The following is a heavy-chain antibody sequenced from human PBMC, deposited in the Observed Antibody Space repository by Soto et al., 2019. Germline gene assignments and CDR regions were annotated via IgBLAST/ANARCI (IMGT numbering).Heavy chain of an antibody. CDR3: ARFVRSCTGSTCYTRADV. CDR1: GGSFSGYY. V-gene: IGHV4-59*10. Sequence: SETLSLTCAVYGGSFSGYYWSWIRQPPGKRLEWIGVIYSSGSTNYNPSLKSRVTMSVDTSKNQFSLKLRSVIVADTAVYHCARFVRSCTGSTCYTRADVWGQGTTVTVSS. D-gene: IGHD2-8*02. CDR2: IYSSGST. J-gene: IGHJ6*02.